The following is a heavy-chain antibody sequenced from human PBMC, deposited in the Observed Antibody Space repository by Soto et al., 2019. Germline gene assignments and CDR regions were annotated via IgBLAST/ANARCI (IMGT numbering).Heavy chain of an antibody. CDR3: THHGYYSYGMDV. CDR1: GFSLSTGGVG. V-gene: IGHV2-5*02. Sequence: QITLKESGPTLVNPTQPLTLTCTFSGFSLSTGGVGVGWIRQPPGKALEWLALIFWDDDKRYSPSLKSRLTITKETSKKQVVLTMANMDAVDAATYYCTHHGYYSYGMDVWGQGTTVTVSS. CDR2: IFWDDDK. J-gene: IGHJ6*02.